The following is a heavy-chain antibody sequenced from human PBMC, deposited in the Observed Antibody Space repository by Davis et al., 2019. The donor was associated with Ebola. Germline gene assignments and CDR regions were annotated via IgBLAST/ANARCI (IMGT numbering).Heavy chain of an antibody. Sequence: PGGSLRLSCAASGFTSSSYGMHWVRQAPGKGLEWLAVISFDGSNKYYADSVKGRFTISRDNAKNSLYLQMNSLRAEDTAVYYCARDLESSGWSWMDYWGQGTLVTVSS. CDR2: ISFDGSNK. V-gene: IGHV3-30*03. CDR1: GFTSSSYG. CDR3: ARDLESSGWSWMDY. J-gene: IGHJ4*02. D-gene: IGHD6-19*01.